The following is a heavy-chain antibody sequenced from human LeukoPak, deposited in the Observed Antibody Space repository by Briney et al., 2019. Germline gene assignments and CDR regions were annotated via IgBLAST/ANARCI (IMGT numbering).Heavy chain of an antibody. V-gene: IGHV1-69*04. CDR1: GDTFSSYA. Sequence: SVKVSCKASGDTFSSYAMSWVRQAPGQGLEWMGKIIPILGIANYAQKFKGRVTITADKSTSTAYMALSSLRSEDTAVYYCAARYCSGGSCYGRYYFDYWGQGTLVTVSS. D-gene: IGHD2-15*01. J-gene: IGHJ4*02. CDR2: IIPILGIA. CDR3: AARYCSGGSCYGRYYFDY.